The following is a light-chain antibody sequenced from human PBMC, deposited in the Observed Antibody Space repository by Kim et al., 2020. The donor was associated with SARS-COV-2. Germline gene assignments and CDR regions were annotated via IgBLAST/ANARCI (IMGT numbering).Light chain of an antibody. CDR2: GAS. V-gene: IGKV3-20*01. Sequence: EIVLTQSPGTLSLSPGERATLSCRASQSVSSSYLAWYQQKPGQAPRLLIYGASSRATGIPDRFSGSGSGTDFTLTISSLEPEDVAVYYCQQYGSSPLTFGGGTKVDIK. J-gene: IGKJ4*01. CDR1: QSVSSSY. CDR3: QQYGSSPLT.